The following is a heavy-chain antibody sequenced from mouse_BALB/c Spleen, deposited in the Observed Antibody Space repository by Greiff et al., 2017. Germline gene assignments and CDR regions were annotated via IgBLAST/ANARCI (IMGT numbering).Heavy chain of an antibody. J-gene: IGHJ2*01. CDR1: GFTFSDYG. CDR3: ARNDYGGYFDY. D-gene: IGHD2-4*01. V-gene: IGHV5-15*02. Sequence: EVMLVESGGGLVQPGGSRKLSCAASGFTFSDYGMAWVRQAPGKGPEWVAFISNLAYSIYYADTVTGRFTISRENAKNTLYLEMSSLRSEDTAMYYCARNDYGGYFDYWGQGTTLTVSS. CDR2: ISNLAYSI.